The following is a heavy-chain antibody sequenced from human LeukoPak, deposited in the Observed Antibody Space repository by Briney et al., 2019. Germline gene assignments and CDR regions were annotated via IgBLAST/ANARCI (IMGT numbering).Heavy chain of an antibody. J-gene: IGHJ4*02. CDR2: IKQDGSEK. V-gene: IGHV3-7*03. CDR1: GFTFSSYW. D-gene: IGHD1-1*01. Sequence: PGGSLRLSCAASGFTFSSYWMSWVRQAPGKGLEWVANIKQDGSEKYYVDSVKGRFTISRDNSKNTLYLQMNSLRAGDTAVYYCAKGERAAHRPFAYYFDYWGQGTLVTVSS. CDR3: AKGERAAHRPFAYYFDY.